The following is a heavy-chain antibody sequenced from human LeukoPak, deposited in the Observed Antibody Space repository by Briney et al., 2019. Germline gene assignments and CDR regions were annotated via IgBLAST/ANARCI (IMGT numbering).Heavy chain of an antibody. V-gene: IGHV5-51*03. CDR1: GYSFTSYW. CDR3: ARASSGYSYGPDFDY. J-gene: IGHJ4*02. Sequence: KPGGSLKISCKGSGYSFTSYWIGWVRQMPGKGLEWMGIIYPGDSDTRYSPSFQGQVTISAVKSISTAYLQWSSLKASDTAMYYCARASSGYSYGPDFDYWGQGTLVTVSS. CDR2: IYPGDSDT. D-gene: IGHD5-18*01.